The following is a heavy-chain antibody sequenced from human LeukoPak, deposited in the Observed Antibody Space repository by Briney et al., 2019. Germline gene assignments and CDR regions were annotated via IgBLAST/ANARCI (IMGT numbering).Heavy chain of an antibody. J-gene: IGHJ6*02. CDR1: GGSISSYY. Sequence: SQTLSLTCTVSGGSISSYYWSWIRQPAGKGLEWIGRVYTSGSTNYNPSLKSRVTMSVDTSKNQFSLKLSSVTAADTAVYYCARGEYYYDSSGYYYYYYGMDVWGQGTTVTVSS. D-gene: IGHD3-22*01. CDR3: ARGEYYYDSSGYYYYYYGMDV. CDR2: VYTSGST. V-gene: IGHV4-4*07.